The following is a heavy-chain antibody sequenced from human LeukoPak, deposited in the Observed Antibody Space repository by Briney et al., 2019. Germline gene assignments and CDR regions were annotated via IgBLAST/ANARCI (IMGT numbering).Heavy chain of an antibody. V-gene: IGHV4-59*01. CDR3: ARVYYDFWSGYSTLEYFDY. D-gene: IGHD3-3*01. J-gene: IGHJ4*02. CDR2: IYYSGST. CDR1: GASISSYY. Sequence: SETLSLTCTVSGASISSYYWSWIRQPPGKGLEWIGYIYYSGSTNYNPSLKSRVTISVDTSKNQFSLKLSSVTAADTAVYYCARVYYDFWSGYSTLEYFDYWGQGTLVTVSS.